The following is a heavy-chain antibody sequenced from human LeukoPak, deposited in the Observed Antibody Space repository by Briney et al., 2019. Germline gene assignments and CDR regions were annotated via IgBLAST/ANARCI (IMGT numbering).Heavy chain of an antibody. CDR1: GGSISSYY. Sequence: SETLSLTCTVSGGSISSYYWSWIRQPPGKGLEWIGYIYYSGSTNYNPSLKSRVTISVDTSKNQFSLKLSSVTAAETAVYYCASVGYYDSSGYYSGLVDYWGQGPLVTVSS. CDR2: IYYSGST. D-gene: IGHD3-22*01. CDR3: ASVGYYDSSGYYSGLVDY. V-gene: IGHV4-59*01. J-gene: IGHJ4*02.